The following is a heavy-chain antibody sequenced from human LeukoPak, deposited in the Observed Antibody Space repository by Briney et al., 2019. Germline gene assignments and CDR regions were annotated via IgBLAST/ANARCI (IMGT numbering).Heavy chain of an antibody. CDR2: INPNSGGT. CDR3: ARIEFGGVIDCQDY. CDR1: GYTFTSYG. Sequence: ASVKVSCKASGYTFTSYGISWVRQAPGQGLEWMGWINPNSGGTNYAQKFQGRVTMTRDTSISTAYMELSRLRSDDTAVYYCARIEFGGVIDCQDYWGQGTLVTVSS. J-gene: IGHJ4*02. V-gene: IGHV1-2*02. D-gene: IGHD3-16*02.